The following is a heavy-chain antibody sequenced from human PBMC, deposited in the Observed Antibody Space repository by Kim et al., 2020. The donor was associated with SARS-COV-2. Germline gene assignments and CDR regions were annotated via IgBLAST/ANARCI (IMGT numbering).Heavy chain of an antibody. Sequence: ASVKVSCKASGYTFTNYAMNWVRQAPGQGLEWMGWINTVTGKPTYAQLFTGRFVFSLDTSVSTAYLRISSLKADDTAIYFCARTSDFYAMDVWGEGTPVTVSS. CDR3: ARTSDFYAMDV. J-gene: IGHJ6*04. CDR1: GYTFTNYA. V-gene: IGHV7-4-1*02. CDR2: INTVTGKP.